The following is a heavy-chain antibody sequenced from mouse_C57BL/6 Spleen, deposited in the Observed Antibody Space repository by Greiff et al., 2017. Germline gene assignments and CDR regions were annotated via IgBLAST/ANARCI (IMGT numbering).Heavy chain of an antibody. V-gene: IGHV1-15*01. CDR1: GYTFTDYE. Sequence: QVQLQQSGAELVRPGASVTLSCKASGYTFTDYEMHWVKQTPVHGLEWIGAIDPETGGTAYNQKFKGKAILTADKSSSTAYMELRSLTSEDSAVYYCTRPHYYGSSPFAYWGQGTLVTVSA. J-gene: IGHJ3*01. D-gene: IGHD1-1*01. CDR3: TRPHYYGSSPFAY. CDR2: IDPETGGT.